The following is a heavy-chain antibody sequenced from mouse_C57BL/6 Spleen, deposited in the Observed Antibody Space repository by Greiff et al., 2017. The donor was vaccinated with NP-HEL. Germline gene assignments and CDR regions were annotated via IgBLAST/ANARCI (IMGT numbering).Heavy chain of an antibody. D-gene: IGHD2-2*01. CDR3: ARHYYGYSYYAMDY. Sequence: EVKLMESGGGLVKPGGSLKLSCAASGFTFSDYGMHWVRQAPEKGLEWVAYISSGSSTIYYADTVKGRSTISKDNAKNTHFLQVTGLRSEDTAMYYCARHYYGYSYYAMDYWGQGTSVTVSS. CDR1: GFTFSDYG. J-gene: IGHJ4*01. CDR2: ISSGSSTI. V-gene: IGHV5-17*01.